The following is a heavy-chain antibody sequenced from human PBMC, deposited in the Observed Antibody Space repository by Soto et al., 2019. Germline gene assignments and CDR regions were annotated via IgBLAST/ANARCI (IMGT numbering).Heavy chain of an antibody. CDR3: ARDLDGLHDDTSGPFPRPG. J-gene: IGHJ1*01. V-gene: IGHV4-30-4*01. CDR2: IHSSGSI. CDR1: GGSISSDDYY. Sequence: LSLTCTVSGGSISSDDYYWSWIRQAPGRGLEWIGYIHSSGSIYYNPSLKSRATMSIDTAGNQFSLKVSSVTVADTAVYYCARDLDGLHDDTSGPFPRPGWGQGTLVTVS. D-gene: IGHD3-22*01.